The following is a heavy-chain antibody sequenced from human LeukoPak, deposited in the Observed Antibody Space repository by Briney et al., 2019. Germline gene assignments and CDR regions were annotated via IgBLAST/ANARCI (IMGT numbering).Heavy chain of an antibody. J-gene: IGHJ4*02. CDR1: GYTFTSYG. CDR3: ARDSSGYPDY. D-gene: IGHD3-22*01. Sequence: ASVRLSCKASGYTFTSYGISWVRQAPGQGLEWMGWINAYNGNTNYAQKLQGRVTMTTDTSTSTAYMELRSLRSDDTAVYYCARDSSGYPDYWGQGTLVTVSS. V-gene: IGHV1-18*01. CDR2: INAYNGNT.